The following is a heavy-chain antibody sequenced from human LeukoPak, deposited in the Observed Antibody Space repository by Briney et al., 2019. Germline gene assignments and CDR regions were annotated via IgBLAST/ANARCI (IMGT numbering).Heavy chain of an antibody. CDR2: IIPIFGIA. CDR1: GGTFSSYA. Sequence: ASVKVSCKASGGTFSSYAISWVRQAPGQGLEWMGRIIPIFGIANYAQKFQGRVTITADKSTSTAYMELSSLRSEDTAVYYCAREQQPVLGGPRYYYYYGMDVWGQGTTVTVSS. D-gene: IGHD6-13*01. J-gene: IGHJ6*02. V-gene: IGHV1-69*04. CDR3: AREQQPVLGGPRYYYYYGMDV.